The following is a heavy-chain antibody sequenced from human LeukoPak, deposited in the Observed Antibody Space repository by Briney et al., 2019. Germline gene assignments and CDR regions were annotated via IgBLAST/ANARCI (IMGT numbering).Heavy chain of an antibody. CDR2: ISSSGSSI. CDR3: ATLTPVTHDAFDI. J-gene: IGHJ3*02. CDR1: GFSFSSHT. Sequence: GGSLRLSCAASGFSFSSHTINWVRQAPGQGLEWVSSISSSGSSIYYADSLRGRFTISRDNAKNSLFLQMHSLRAEDTAVYYCATLTPVTHDAFDIWGEGPMVTVSS. D-gene: IGHD4-17*01. V-gene: IGHV3-21*01.